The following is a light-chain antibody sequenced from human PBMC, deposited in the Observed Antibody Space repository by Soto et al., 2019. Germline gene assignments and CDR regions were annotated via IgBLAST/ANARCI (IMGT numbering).Light chain of an antibody. Sequence: DIQMTQSPSTLSASVGDRVTITCRASQSISSWLAWYQQKPGKAPNLLIYMASTLESGVPSRFSGSGSGTEFTLTITSLQPDDFAIYYCQQYNVYSPTFGQGTKVEI. CDR1: QSISSW. CDR2: MAS. CDR3: QQYNVYSPT. V-gene: IGKV1-5*03. J-gene: IGKJ1*01.